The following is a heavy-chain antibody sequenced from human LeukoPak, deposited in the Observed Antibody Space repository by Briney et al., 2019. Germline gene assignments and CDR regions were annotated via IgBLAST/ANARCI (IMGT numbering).Heavy chain of an antibody. CDR3: ARDRERNWFDP. CDR1: GYSISSGYY. D-gene: IGHD1-26*01. V-gene: IGHV4-38-2*02. J-gene: IGHJ5*02. CDR2: IYHSGST. Sequence: SETLSLTCAVSGYSISSGYYWGWIRQPPGKGLEWIGSIYHSGSTYYNPSLKSRVTISVDTSKNQSSLKLSSVTAADTAVYYCARDRERNWFDPWGQGTLVTVSS.